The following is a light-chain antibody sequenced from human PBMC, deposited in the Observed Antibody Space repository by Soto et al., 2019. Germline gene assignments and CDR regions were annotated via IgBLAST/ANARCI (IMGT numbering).Light chain of an antibody. V-gene: IGKV3-20*01. CDR2: GAS. Sequence: VLTQSPGTLSLSPGDSATLSCRASQSVRSSYLAWYQQKPGQAPRLLIYGASSRATGIQDRFSGSGSGTEFTLTIRRLEPEDFAVYYCQQYGDSPLFGPGTKVDIK. CDR1: QSVRSSY. J-gene: IGKJ3*01. CDR3: QQYGDSPL.